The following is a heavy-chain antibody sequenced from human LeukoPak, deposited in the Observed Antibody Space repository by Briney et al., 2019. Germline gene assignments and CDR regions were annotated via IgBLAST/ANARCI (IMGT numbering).Heavy chain of an antibody. V-gene: IGHV3-53*01. J-gene: IGHJ4*02. CDR1: GFTVGSNY. D-gene: IGHD3-22*01. CDR2: IHSGDST. Sequence: GGPLRLSCAASGFTVGSNYMSWVRQAPGKGLEWVSGIHSGDSTYYADSVKGRITISRDNSKNMLYLQMNSLRAEDTAVYHCARASGGYYDSSGSFDYWGQGTLVTVSS. CDR3: ARASGGYYDSSGSFDY.